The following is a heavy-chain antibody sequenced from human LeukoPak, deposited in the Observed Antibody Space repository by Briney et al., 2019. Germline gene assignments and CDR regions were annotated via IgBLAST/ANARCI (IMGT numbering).Heavy chain of an antibody. V-gene: IGHV1-46*03. D-gene: IGHD2-21*02. CDR2: INPSGGST. CDR1: GYTLTSNY. J-gene: IGHJ6*03. CDR3: AKGMSDFFAYYYYLDV. Sequence: ASVKVSCKASGYTLTSNYIHWVRQAPGQGLEWMGIINPSGGSTTYAQKFQGRVTMTRDTSTSTVYMELTSLRSEDTAVYYCAKGMSDFFAYYYYLDVWGKGTTVTVSS.